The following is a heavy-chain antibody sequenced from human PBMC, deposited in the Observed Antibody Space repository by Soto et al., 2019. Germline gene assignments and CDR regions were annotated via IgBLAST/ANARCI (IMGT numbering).Heavy chain of an antibody. Sequence: GGSLRLSCAASGFTFSSYAMSWVRQAPGKGLEWISTISGSGSSTYYADSVKGRFTISRDSSQKTLYLQMNSLRPEDTAVYFCAKDRRFSSGLSGLDYWGQGTLVTVSS. V-gene: IGHV3-23*01. J-gene: IGHJ4*02. D-gene: IGHD6-19*01. CDR3: AKDRRFSSGLSGLDY. CDR2: ISGSGSST. CDR1: GFTFSSYA.